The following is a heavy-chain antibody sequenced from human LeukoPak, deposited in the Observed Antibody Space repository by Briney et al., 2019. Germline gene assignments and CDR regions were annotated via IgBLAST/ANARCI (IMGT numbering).Heavy chain of an antibody. CDR1: GYSFTSYW. CDR2: IYPGDSDT. CDR3: ARLWGDGPPTDPYGMDV. Sequence: KCGESLKISCKGSGYSFTSYWIGWVRQMPGKGLEWMGIIYPGDSDTRYSPSFQGQVTISADKSISTAYLQWSSLKASDTAMYYCARLWGDGPPTDPYGMDVWGQGTTVTVSS. D-gene: IGHD5-24*01. V-gene: IGHV5-51*01. J-gene: IGHJ6*02.